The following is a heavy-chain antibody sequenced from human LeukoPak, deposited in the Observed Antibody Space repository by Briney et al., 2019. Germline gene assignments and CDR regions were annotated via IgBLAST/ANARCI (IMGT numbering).Heavy chain of an antibody. CDR2: ISGSGGST. CDR1: GFTFSSYA. J-gene: IGHJ4*02. V-gene: IGHV3-23*01. CDR3: AKGAVSHYYDSSGYYFDY. D-gene: IGHD3-22*01. Sequence: GGSLRLSCAASGFTFSSYAMSWVRQAPGKGLEWVSVISGSGGSTYYADSVKGRFTISRDNSKNTLYLQMNSLRAEDTAVYYCAKGAVSHYYDSSGYYFDYWGQGTLVTVSS.